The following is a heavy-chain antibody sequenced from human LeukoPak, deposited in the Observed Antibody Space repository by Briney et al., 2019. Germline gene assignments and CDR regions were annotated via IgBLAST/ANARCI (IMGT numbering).Heavy chain of an antibody. CDR2: ISYDGSNK. V-gene: IGHV3-30-3*01. CDR3: ARVIGMGIAVGPGKY. J-gene: IGHJ4*02. Sequence: GGSLRLSCAASGFTFSSYAMHWVRQAPGKGLEWVAVISYDGSNKYYADSVKGRFTISRDNSKNTLYLQMNSLRAEDTAAYYCARVIGMGIAVGPGKYWGQGTLVTVSS. D-gene: IGHD6-19*01. CDR1: GFTFSSYA.